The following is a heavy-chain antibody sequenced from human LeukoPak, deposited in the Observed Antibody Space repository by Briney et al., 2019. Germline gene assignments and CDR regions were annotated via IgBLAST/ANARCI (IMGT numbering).Heavy chain of an antibody. CDR3: AASPDYYDSSGYSYYFDY. V-gene: IGHV1-58*01. J-gene: IGHJ4*02. CDR2: IVVGSGNA. D-gene: IGHD3-22*01. CDR1: GFTFTSSA. Sequence: VASVKVSCKASGFTFTSSAVQWVRQARGQRLEWIGWIVVGSGNANYAQKFQERVTITRVMSTSTAYMELSSLRSEDTAVYYCAASPDYYDSSGYSYYFDYWGQGTLVTVSS.